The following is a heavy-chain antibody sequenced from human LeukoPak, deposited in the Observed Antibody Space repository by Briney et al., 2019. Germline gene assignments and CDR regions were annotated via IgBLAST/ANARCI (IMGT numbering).Heavy chain of an antibody. V-gene: IGHV1-3*01. J-gene: IGHJ6*04. Sequence: ASVTVSCKASGYTFTSYAMHWVRQAPGQRLEWMGWINAGNGNTKYSQKFQGRVTITRDTSASTAYMELSSLRSEDTAVYYCARDIAAAGRFYYYYGMDVWGKGTTVTVPS. D-gene: IGHD6-13*01. CDR2: INAGNGNT. CDR1: GYTFTSYA. CDR3: ARDIAAAGRFYYYYGMDV.